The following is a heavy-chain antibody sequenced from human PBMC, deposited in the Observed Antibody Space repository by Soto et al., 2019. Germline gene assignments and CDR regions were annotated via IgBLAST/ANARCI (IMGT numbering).Heavy chain of an antibody. Sequence: VQLVESGGGVVQPGRSLRLSCAASGFTFSSYAMHWVRQAPGKGLEWVAVISYDGSNKYYADSVKGRFTISRDNSKNTLYLQMNSLRAEDTAVYYCARELGIAAAGTNYYYGMDVWGQGTTVTVSS. V-gene: IGHV3-30-3*01. J-gene: IGHJ6*02. CDR3: ARELGIAAAGTNYYYGMDV. CDR1: GFTFSSYA. CDR2: ISYDGSNK. D-gene: IGHD6-13*01.